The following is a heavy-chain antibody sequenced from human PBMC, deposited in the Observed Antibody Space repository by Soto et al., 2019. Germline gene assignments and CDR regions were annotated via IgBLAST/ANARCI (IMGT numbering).Heavy chain of an antibody. V-gene: IGHV4-31*03. CDR1: GGSISSGGYY. CDR3: ARVDGSGYYYTFDY. D-gene: IGHD3-22*01. CDR2: IYYSGST. J-gene: IGHJ4*02. Sequence: SETLSLTCTVSGGSISSGGYYWSWIRQHPGKGLEWIGYIYYSGSTYYNPSLKSRVTISVDTSKNQFSLKLSSATAADTAVYYCARVDGSGYYYTFDYWGQGTLVTVSS.